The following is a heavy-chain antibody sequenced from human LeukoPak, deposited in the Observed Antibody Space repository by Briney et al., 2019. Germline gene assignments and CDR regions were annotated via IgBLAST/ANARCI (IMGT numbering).Heavy chain of an antibody. J-gene: IGHJ4*02. Sequence: GASVKVSCKASGYTFTGYYMHWVRQAPGQGLEWMGWINPNSGGTNYAQKFQGRVTMTRDTSISTAYMELSRLGSDDTAVYYCARDRVITFGGVILKETVIDYWGQGTLVTVSS. CDR3: ARDRVITFGGVILKETVIDY. D-gene: IGHD3-16*02. CDR2: INPNSGGT. CDR1: GYTFTGYY. V-gene: IGHV1-2*02.